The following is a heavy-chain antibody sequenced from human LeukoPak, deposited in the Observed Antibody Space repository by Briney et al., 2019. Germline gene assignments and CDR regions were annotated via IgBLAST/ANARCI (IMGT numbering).Heavy chain of an antibody. J-gene: IGHJ3*02. CDR2: ISWNSGSI. CDR3: AKDGSYRHDAFDI. Sequence: GRSLRLSCAASGFTLDDYAMHWVRQAPGKGLEWVSGISWNSGSIGYADSVKGRFTISRDNAKNSLYLQMNSLRAEDTALYYCAKDGSYRHDAFDIWGQGTMVTVSS. D-gene: IGHD1-26*01. CDR1: GFTLDDYA. V-gene: IGHV3-9*01.